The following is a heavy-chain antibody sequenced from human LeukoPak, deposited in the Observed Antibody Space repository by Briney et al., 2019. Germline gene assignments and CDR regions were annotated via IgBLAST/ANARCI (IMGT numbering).Heavy chain of an antibody. CDR3: ARVVTPRYCTTPSCYWKGWFDP. V-gene: IGHV1-69*13. J-gene: IGHJ5*02. D-gene: IGHD2-2*01. CDR1: GGTFRRYA. Sequence: GASVKVSCKASGGTFRRYAMSWVRQAPGQGLEWMGGIIPMFGTANYAQNFQGRVTITADESTGTAYMDLSSLRSEDTGVYYCARVVTPRYCTTPSCYWKGWFDPWGQGTLVTVSS. CDR2: IIPMFGTA.